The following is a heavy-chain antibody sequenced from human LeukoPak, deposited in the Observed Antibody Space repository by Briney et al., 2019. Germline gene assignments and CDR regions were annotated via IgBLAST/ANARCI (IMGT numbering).Heavy chain of an antibody. CDR3: ASPKVYCSGGSCFSGAFDI. Sequence: GGSLRLSCAASGLTFSSYEMNWVRQVPGKGLEWVSYISSSSSYTNYADSVKGRFTISRDNAKNSLYLQMNSLRAEDTAVYYCASPKVYCSGGSCFSGAFDIWGQGTMVTVSS. CDR1: GLTFSSYE. CDR2: ISSSSSYT. D-gene: IGHD2-15*01. V-gene: IGHV3-48*03. J-gene: IGHJ3*02.